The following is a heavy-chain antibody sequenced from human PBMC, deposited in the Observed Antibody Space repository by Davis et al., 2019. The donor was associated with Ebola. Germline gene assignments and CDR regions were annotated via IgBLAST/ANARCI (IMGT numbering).Heavy chain of an antibody. CDR2: ISAYNGNT. D-gene: IGHD5-12*01. CDR3: ARDPGYSSYDRYYYYYGMDV. Sequence: AASVKVSCKASGYTFTSYGISWVRQAPGQGLEWMGWISAYNGNTNYAQKLQGRVTMTTDTSTSTAYMELRSLRSDDTAVYYCARDPGYSSYDRYYYYYGMDVWGQGTTVTVSS. V-gene: IGHV1-18*01. J-gene: IGHJ6*02. CDR1: GYTFTSYG.